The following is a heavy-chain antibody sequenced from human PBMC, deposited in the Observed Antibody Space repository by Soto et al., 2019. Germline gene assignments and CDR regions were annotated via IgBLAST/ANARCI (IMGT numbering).Heavy chain of an antibody. V-gene: IGHV1-18*01. CDR1: GYTFTSYG. D-gene: IGHD3-10*02. CDR3: TGGGQLFAGNYFDY. J-gene: IGHJ4*02. CDR2: ISNYNGDT. Sequence: QVQLVQSGAEVKKPGASVKVSCKASGYTFTSYGISWVRQAPGQGLEWMGWISNYNGDTNYAQKLQGRVTMTTDTSTSTAYMELRSLNSDDSAVYYCTGGGQLFAGNYFDYWGQGTLVTVSS.